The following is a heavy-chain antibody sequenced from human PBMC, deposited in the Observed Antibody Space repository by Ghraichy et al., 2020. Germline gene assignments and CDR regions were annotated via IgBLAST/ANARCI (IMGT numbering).Heavy chain of an antibody. J-gene: IGHJ5*02. CDR1: GFTFSSYS. CDR3: ARGAVAGGWFDP. CDR2: ISSSSSYI. Sequence: GGSLRLSCAASGFTFSSYSMNWVRQAPGKGLEWVSSISSSSSYIYYADSVKGRFTISRDNAKNSLYLQMNSLRAEDTAVYYCARGAVAGGWFDPWGQGTLVTVSS. V-gene: IGHV3-21*01. D-gene: IGHD6-19*01.